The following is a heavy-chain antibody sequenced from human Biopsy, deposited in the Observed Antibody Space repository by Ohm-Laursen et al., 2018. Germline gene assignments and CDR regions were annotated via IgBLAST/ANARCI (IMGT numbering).Heavy chain of an antibody. Sequence: SSLRLSCAASGFIFDDYAMHWVRQAPGKGLEWVSGISWDSGRIDYADSVKGRFTISRDNAKNTLFLQMNSLRAEDTAVYYCARAEAGSGSLLYFDYWGQGTLVTVSS. CDR3: ARAEAGSGSLLYFDY. D-gene: IGHD3-10*01. CDR1: GFIFDDYA. V-gene: IGHV3-9*01. J-gene: IGHJ4*02. CDR2: ISWDSGRI.